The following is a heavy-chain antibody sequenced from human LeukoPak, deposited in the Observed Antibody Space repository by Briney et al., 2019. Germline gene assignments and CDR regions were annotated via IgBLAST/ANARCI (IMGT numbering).Heavy chain of an antibody. CDR1: GYTLTDLS. V-gene: IGHV1-24*01. CDR2: FDPEDGET. Sequence: ASVKVSCKVSGYTLTDLSMHWVRQAPGKGLEWMGSFDPEDGETIYAQKFQGRVTMTEDTSTDTTYMELSSLRFEDTAVYYCATPPITIFGVLTRDYWGQGTLVTVSS. D-gene: IGHD3-3*01. J-gene: IGHJ4*02. CDR3: ATPPITIFGVLTRDY.